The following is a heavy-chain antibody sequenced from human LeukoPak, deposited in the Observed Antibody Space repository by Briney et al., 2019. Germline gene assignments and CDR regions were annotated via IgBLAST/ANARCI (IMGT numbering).Heavy chain of an antibody. J-gene: IGHJ4*02. CDR1: GYTFTSYD. Sequence: ASVKVPCKASGYTFTSYDINWVRQATGQGLEWMGWMNPNSENTGYAQKLQGRVTFTRNTSIRTAYMELSSLRAEDTAVYFCARGIQQLGRLFDSWGQGTQVTVSS. CDR2: MNPNSENT. V-gene: IGHV1-8*03. D-gene: IGHD6-13*01. CDR3: ARGIQQLGRLFDS.